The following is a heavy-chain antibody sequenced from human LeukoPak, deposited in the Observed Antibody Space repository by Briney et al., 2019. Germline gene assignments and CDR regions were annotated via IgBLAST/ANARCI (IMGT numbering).Heavy chain of an antibody. Sequence: SETLSLTCTVSGGSISSGSYYWSWIRQPAGKGLEWIGRIYTSGSTNYNPSLKSRVAISVDTSKNQFSLKLSSVTAADTAVYYCARDSAAYDFWSGYWNYHYGMDVWGQGTTVTVSS. CDR1: GGSISSGSYY. V-gene: IGHV4-61*02. CDR2: IYTSGST. J-gene: IGHJ6*02. D-gene: IGHD3-3*01. CDR3: ARDSAAYDFWSGYWNYHYGMDV.